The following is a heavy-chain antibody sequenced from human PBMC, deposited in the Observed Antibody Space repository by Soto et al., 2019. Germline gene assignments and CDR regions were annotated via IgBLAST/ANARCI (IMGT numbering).Heavy chain of an antibody. Sequence: PGGSLRLSCAASGFTFDDYTMHWVRQAPGKGLEWVAHIPQAGNYKYYTDSVKGRFTISRDNSKNTLYLQMNSLRAEDTAVYYCARGEGHDSSGYFYPSRYFDLWGRGTLVTVSS. V-gene: IGHV3-33*08. J-gene: IGHJ2*01. CDR1: GFTFDDYT. CDR2: IPQAGNYK. CDR3: ARGEGHDSSGYFYPSRYFDL. D-gene: IGHD3-22*01.